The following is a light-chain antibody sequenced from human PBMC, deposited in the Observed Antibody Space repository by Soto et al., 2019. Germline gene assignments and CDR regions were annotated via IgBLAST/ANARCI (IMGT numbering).Light chain of an antibody. CDR3: SSYTSSSTLV. Sequence: QSVLTQPASVSGSPGQSITISCTGTSCDVGGYNYVSWYQQHPGKAPKFMIYDVSNRPSGVSNRFSGSKSGNTASLTISGLQAEDEADYYCSSYTSSSTLVFGGGAKVTVL. J-gene: IGLJ2*01. CDR1: SCDVGGYNY. CDR2: DVS. V-gene: IGLV2-14*01.